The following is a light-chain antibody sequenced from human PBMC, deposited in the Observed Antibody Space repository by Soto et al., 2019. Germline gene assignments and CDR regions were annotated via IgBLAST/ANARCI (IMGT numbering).Light chain of an antibody. CDR1: QTVNNW. Sequence: DIQMTQSPSTLSASVGDRVTITCRASQTVNNWLAWYQQKPGKAPQLLLFDVSSLETGVPSRFSGSGSGTEFTLTISSLQPDDFATYYCQQYYSYSRTFGQGTKVEVK. CDR3: QQYYSYSRT. CDR2: DVS. V-gene: IGKV1-5*01. J-gene: IGKJ1*01.